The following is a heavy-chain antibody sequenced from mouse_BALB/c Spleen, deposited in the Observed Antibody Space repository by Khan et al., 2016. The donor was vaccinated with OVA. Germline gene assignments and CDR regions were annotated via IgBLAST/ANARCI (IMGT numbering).Heavy chain of an antibody. CDR2: IDPENGET. CDR1: GFNIKDYY. V-gene: IGHV14-1*02. J-gene: IGHJ3*01. Sequence: VQLQQSGAELVRPGALVKLSCKASGFNIKDYYIHWVKQRPEQGLEWIGWIDPENGETVYDPKFQGKAIITADTSSNPAYLHLSSLTSEDTAVYYCARAGYSAWFAYWGQGALVTVSS. CDR3: ARAGYSAWFAY.